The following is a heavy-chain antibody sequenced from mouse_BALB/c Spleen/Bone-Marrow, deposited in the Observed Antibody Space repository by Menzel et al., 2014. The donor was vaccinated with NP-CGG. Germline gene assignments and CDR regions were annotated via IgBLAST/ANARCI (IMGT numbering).Heavy chain of an antibody. V-gene: IGHV14-3*02. Sequence: VQLQQSGAELVKPGASVKLSCTASGFNIKDTYMHWVKQRPEQGLEWIGRIDPANGSTKYDPKFQGKATITADTSSNTAYLQLSSLTSEDTAFYYCSSYYYGHYFDYWGQGTTLTASS. CDR3: SSYYYGHYFDY. CDR1: GFNIKDTY. CDR2: IDPANGST. J-gene: IGHJ2*01. D-gene: IGHD1-1*01.